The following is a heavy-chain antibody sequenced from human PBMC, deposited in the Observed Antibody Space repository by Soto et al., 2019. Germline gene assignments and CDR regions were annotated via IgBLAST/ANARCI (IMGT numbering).Heavy chain of an antibody. D-gene: IGHD5-12*01. Sequence: GGSLRLSCAASGFTFSSYSMNWVRQAPGKGLEWVSYISSYTNYADSVKGRFTISRDNAKNSLYLQMNSLRAEDTAVYYCARDHHRYSGYDYVDYWGQGTLVTVSS. CDR1: GFTFSSYS. CDR3: ARDHHRYSGYDYVDY. V-gene: IGHV3-21*05. J-gene: IGHJ4*02. CDR2: ISSYT.